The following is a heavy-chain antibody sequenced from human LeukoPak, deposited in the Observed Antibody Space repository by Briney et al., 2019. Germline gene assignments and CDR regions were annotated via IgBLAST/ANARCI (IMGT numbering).Heavy chain of an antibody. CDR1: VYTFTNYG. D-gene: IGHD4-17*01. CDR3: ARNGGAVTTEDYYMDV. Sequence: GASVTVSCTASVYTFTNYGINWVRQAPGQGLEGMGWISAYNVNTNYAQKFQGRVTMTTDTSTSTAYMELRSLRSDDTAVYYCARNGGAVTTEDYYMDVWGKGTTVTVSS. V-gene: IGHV1-18*01. J-gene: IGHJ6*03. CDR2: ISAYNVNT.